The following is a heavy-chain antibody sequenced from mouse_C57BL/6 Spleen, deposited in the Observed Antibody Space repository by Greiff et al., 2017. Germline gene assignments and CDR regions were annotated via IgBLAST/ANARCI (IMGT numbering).Heavy chain of an antibody. V-gene: IGHV1-69*01. CDR2: IDPSDSYT. D-gene: IGHD1-1*01. CDR3: ARLDVVAAMDD. J-gene: IGHJ4*01. CDR1: GYTFTSYW. Sequence: QVQLQQPGAELVMPGASVKLSCKASGYTFTSYWMHWVKQRPGQGLEWIGEIDPSDSYTNYNQKFKGKSTLTVDKSSSTAYMQLSSRTSEDSAVYYCARLDVVAAMDDWGQGTSVTVSS.